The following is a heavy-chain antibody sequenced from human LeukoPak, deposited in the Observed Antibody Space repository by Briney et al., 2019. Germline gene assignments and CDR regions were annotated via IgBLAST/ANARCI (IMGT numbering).Heavy chain of an antibody. Sequence: GGSLRLSCAASGSTFSSYSMNWVRQAPGKGLEWVSGISWNSGSIGYADSVKGRFTISRDNAKNSLYLQMNSLRAEDTALYYCAKGIFRGYSGYGASEDPNFDYWGQGTLVTVSS. D-gene: IGHD5-12*01. V-gene: IGHV3-9*01. J-gene: IGHJ4*02. CDR2: ISWNSGSI. CDR1: GSTFSSYS. CDR3: AKGIFRGYSGYGASEDPNFDY.